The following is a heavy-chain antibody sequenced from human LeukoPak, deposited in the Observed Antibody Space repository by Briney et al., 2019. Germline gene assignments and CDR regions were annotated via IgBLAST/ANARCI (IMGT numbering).Heavy chain of an antibody. CDR2: MSTSGNT. CDR1: GGSFSGYF. V-gene: IGHV4-59*10. J-gene: IGHJ4*02. CDR3: ARTNYIWGSYVY. Sequence: SETLSLTCAVYGGSFSGYFWIWIRQPAGKGLEWIGHMSTSGNTNYNPSLRSRVIMSLDTSKNQFSLKVNPVTAADTAVYYCARTNYIWGSYVYWGQGTLVTVSS. D-gene: IGHD3-16*01.